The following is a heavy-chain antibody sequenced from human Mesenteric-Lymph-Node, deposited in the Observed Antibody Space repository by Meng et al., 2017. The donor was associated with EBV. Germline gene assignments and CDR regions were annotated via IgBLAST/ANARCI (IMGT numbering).Heavy chain of an antibody. Sequence: QVLLVQSGAEVKKPGASVKVSCEASGYTFTSYAMHWVRQAPGQRLEWMGWINVGNGDTKYSQKFHGRVTITRDTSATTAYMELRSLTSEDTAVYYCARDSTGDSRRFDPWGQGTLVTVSS. CDR3: ARDSTGDSRRFDP. D-gene: IGHD3-22*01. J-gene: IGHJ5*02. CDR2: INVGNGDT. V-gene: IGHV1-3*01. CDR1: GYTFTSYA.